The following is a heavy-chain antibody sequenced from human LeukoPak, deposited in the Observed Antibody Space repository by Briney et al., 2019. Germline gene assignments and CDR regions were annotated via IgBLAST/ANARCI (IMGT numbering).Heavy chain of an antibody. CDR2: LSSSGSTI. D-gene: IGHD5-24*01. CDR1: GFTFSDYY. J-gene: IGHJ4*02. Sequence: GGSLRLSCAASGFTFSDYYMSWIRQAPGKGLEWVSYLSSSGSTIYYADSVKGRFTISRDNARNSLYLQMNSLRAEDTAVYYCARGEIATIASELGYWGQGTLVTVSS. CDR3: ARGEIATIASELGY. V-gene: IGHV3-11*01.